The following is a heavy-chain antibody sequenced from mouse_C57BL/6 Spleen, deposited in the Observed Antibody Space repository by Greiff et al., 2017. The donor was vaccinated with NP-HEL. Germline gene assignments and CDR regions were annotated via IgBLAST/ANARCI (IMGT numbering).Heavy chain of an antibody. D-gene: IGHD1-1*01. CDR3: AREGDYYGSSNWYFDV. V-gene: IGHV5-16*01. CDR1: GFTFSDYY. Sequence: EVKLVESAGGLVQPGSSMKLSCTASGFTFSDYYMAWVRQVPEKGLEWVANINYDGSSTYYLDSLKSRFIISRDNAKNILYLQMSSLKSEDTAAYDCAREGDYYGSSNWYFDVWGTGTTVTVSS. J-gene: IGHJ1*03. CDR2: INYDGSST.